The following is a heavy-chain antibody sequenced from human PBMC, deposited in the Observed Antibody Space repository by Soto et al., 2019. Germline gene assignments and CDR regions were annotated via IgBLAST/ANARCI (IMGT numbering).Heavy chain of an antibody. CDR2: IYYSGST. V-gene: IGHV4-31*03. D-gene: IGHD4-4*01. CDR3: ARGAVTTMNYYYYYGMDV. Sequence: SETLSLTCTVSGGSISSGGYYWSWIRQHPGKGLEWIGYIYYSGSTYYNPSLKSRVTISVDTSKNQFSLKLSSATAADTAVYYCARGAVTTMNYYYYYGMDVWGQGTTVTV. J-gene: IGHJ6*02. CDR1: GGSISSGGYY.